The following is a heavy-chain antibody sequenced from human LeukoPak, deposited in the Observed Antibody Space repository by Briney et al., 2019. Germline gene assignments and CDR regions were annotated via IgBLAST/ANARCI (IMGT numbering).Heavy chain of an antibody. J-gene: IGHJ4*02. CDR1: GLTFNKYW. CDR3: ARRRYSGSSQQFDY. V-gene: IGHV3-7*01. CDR2: IKQDGSEK. Sequence: GGSLRLSCAAFGLTFNKYWMSWVRQAPGKGLEWVANIKQDGSEKYYVDSVKGRFTISRDNAKNSLYLQMNSLRAEDTAVYYCARRRYSGSSQQFDYWGQGTLVTVSS. D-gene: IGHD1-26*01.